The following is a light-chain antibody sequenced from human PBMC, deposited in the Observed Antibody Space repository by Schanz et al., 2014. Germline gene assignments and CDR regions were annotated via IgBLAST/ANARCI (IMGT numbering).Light chain of an antibody. V-gene: IGKV3-20*01. CDR1: QNVRLND. J-gene: IGKJ1*01. Sequence: EIVLTQSPGTLSLSRGERATLSCRASQNVRLNDLAWYQHKPGQAPRLLIYGASSRATGIPDRFSGSGSGTDFTLTISRLEPEDFAVYYCQQYGSSPSTFGQGTKVEIK. CDR3: QQYGSSPST. CDR2: GAS.